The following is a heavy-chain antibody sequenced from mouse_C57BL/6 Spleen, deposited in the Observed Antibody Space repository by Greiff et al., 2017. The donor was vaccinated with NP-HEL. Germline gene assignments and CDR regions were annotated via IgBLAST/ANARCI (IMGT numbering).Heavy chain of an antibody. CDR1: GYAFSSYW. D-gene: IGHD1-1*01. V-gene: IGHV1-80*01. CDR3: ASLELRDWYFDV. J-gene: IGHJ1*03. CDR2: IYPGDGDT. Sequence: QVQLQQSGAELVKPGASVKISCKASGYAFSSYWMNWVKQTPGKGLEWIGQIYPGDGDTNYNGKFKGKATLTADKSSSTAYMQLSSLTSEDSAVYFCASLELRDWYFDVWGTGTTVTVSS.